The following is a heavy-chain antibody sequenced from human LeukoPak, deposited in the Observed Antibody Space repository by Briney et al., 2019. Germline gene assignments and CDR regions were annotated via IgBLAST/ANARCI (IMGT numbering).Heavy chain of an antibody. J-gene: IGHJ4*02. V-gene: IGHV1-69*04. CDR3: AREYYDFWSGPKGAYYFDY. Sequence: ASVKVSCKASGGTFSSYAISWVRQAPGQGLEWMGRIIPILGIANYAQKFQGRVTITADKSTSTAYMELSSLRSEDTGVYYCAREYYDFWSGPKGAYYFDYWGQGTLVTVSS. CDR2: IIPILGIA. CDR1: GGTFSSYA. D-gene: IGHD3-3*01.